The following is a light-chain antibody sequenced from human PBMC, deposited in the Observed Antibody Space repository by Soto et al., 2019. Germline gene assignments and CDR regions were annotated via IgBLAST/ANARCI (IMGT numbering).Light chain of an antibody. J-gene: IGKJ4*01. CDR3: QQYNSWPLT. Sequence: EIVMTQSPATLSVSPGERATLSCRASQSVGSDLAWYQQKPGQAPRLVIYDIFTRATGLPTRISGSGSGTEFTLTISRLQSEDFAVYYCQQYNSWPLTFGGGTKVEIK. CDR1: QSVGSD. CDR2: DIF. V-gene: IGKV3D-15*01.